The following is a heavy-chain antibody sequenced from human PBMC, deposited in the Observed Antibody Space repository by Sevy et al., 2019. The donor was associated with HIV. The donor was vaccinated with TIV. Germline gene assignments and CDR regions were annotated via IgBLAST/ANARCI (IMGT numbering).Heavy chain of an antibody. CDR3: AGGPPDGSYDYFDY. J-gene: IGHJ4*02. D-gene: IGHD1-26*01. CDR1: GFTFSSFN. V-gene: IGHV3-21*06. Sequence: GGSLRLSCAASGFTFSSFNMNWVRQAPGKGLEWVSSISGLSNYIYYAESLKGRFIISRDNAKNTLYLQMNSLRADDTAVYYCAGGPPDGSYDYFDYWGQRTLVTVSS. CDR2: ISGLSNYI.